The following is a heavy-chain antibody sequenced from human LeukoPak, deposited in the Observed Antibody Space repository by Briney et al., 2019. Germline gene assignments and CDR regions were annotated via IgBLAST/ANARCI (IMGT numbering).Heavy chain of an antibody. CDR2: IYYSGST. V-gene: IGHV4-59*08. D-gene: IGHD2-15*01. Sequence: PSETLSLTCTVSGGSISSYYWSWIRQPPGKGLEWIGYIYYSGSTNYNPSLKSRVTISVDTSKNQFSLKLSSVTAADAAVYYCAREACSGGSCYSDYWGQGTLVTVSS. J-gene: IGHJ4*02. CDR1: GGSISSYY. CDR3: AREACSGGSCYSDY.